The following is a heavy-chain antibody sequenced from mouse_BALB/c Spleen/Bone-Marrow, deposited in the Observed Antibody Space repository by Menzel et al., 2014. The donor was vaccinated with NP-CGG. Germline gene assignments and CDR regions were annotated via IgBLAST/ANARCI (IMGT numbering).Heavy chain of an antibody. J-gene: IGHJ1*01. Sequence: EVKLVESGPELVKPGASMEISCKASGYSFTGYTMNWVKQSHGKNLEWIGLINPYNGGTTYNQYFKGKATLTVDRSSSTAYMELLSLTSEDPAVYYCASYYGSTWYFDVWGAGTTVTVSS. CDR3: ASYYGSTWYFDV. D-gene: IGHD1-1*01. V-gene: IGHV1-18*01. CDR2: INPYNGGT. CDR1: GYSFTGYT.